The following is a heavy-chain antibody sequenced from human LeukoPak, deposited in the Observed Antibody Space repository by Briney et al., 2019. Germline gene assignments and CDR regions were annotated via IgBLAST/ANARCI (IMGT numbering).Heavy chain of an antibody. Sequence: GGSLRLSCAASGFTFSSYSMNWVRQAPGKGLEWVSYISSSSSTIYYADSVKGRFTISRDNAKNSLYLQMNSLRAEDTAVYYCARAGGYSYGRKIYYYYGMDVWGQGTTVTVSS. D-gene: IGHD5-18*01. V-gene: IGHV3-48*04. CDR1: GFTFSSYS. CDR3: ARAGGYSYGRKIYYYYGMDV. CDR2: ISSSSSTI. J-gene: IGHJ6*02.